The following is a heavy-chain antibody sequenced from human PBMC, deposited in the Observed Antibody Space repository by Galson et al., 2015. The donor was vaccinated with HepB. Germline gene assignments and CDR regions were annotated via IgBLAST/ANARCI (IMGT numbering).Heavy chain of an antibody. CDR1: GYTFSGNY. V-gene: IGHV1-2*02. CDR3: ARGGVMRYSDWPNHSMDV. CDR2: INPKSGGT. D-gene: IGHD3-9*01. J-gene: IGHJ6*02. Sequence: SVKVSCKASGYTFSGNYIYWVRQAPGLGLEWMGWINPKSGGTNYPQKFQGRVTMTRDTSISTAYMELSGLRSDDTAMYYCARGGVMRYSDWPNHSMDVWGQGTTVTVSS.